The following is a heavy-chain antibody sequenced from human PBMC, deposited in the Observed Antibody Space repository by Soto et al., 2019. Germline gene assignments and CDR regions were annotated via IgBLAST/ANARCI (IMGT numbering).Heavy chain of an antibody. D-gene: IGHD3-22*01. V-gene: IGHV4-39*07. CDR1: GGSISSSSYY. Sequence: PSETLSLTCTVSGGSISSSSYYWGWIRQPPGKGLEWIGSFYYSGSTYYNPSLKSRLTISVDTSKNQFSLKLSSVTAADTAVYYCARYYFDNSGYSNWFDPWGRGTLVTVS. CDR3: ARYYFDNSGYSNWFDP. J-gene: IGHJ5*02. CDR2: FYYSGST.